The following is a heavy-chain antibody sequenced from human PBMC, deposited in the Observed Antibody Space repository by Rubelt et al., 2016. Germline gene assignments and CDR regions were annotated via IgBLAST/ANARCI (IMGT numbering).Heavy chain of an antibody. CDR2: IAWDDDK. Sequence: QVTLRESGPALVKPTQTLTLTCTFSGFSLSTSGMCVSWIRQPPGKALEWLALIAWDDDKYYSTSLKTRLTISQDTAKNQVVLKMTNMDPVDTATYYCARIAVAGTGFDYWGQGTLVTVSS. CDR3: ARIAVAGTGFDY. V-gene: IGHV2-70*01. D-gene: IGHD6-19*01. J-gene: IGHJ4*02. CDR1: GFSLSTSGMC.